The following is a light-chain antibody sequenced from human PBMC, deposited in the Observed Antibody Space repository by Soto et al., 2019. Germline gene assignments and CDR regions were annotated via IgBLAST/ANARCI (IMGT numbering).Light chain of an antibody. CDR1: SSDVGGYNY. CDR2: DVS. Sequence: QSALTQPASVSGSPGQSITISCTGTSSDVGGYNYVSWYQQHPGKAPKLMIYDVSNRPSGVSNRFSGSKSGNTASVTISGLQGEDEADYYCSSYTSSSTVVFGGGTKVTVL. CDR3: SSYTSSSTVV. V-gene: IGLV2-14*01. J-gene: IGLJ2*01.